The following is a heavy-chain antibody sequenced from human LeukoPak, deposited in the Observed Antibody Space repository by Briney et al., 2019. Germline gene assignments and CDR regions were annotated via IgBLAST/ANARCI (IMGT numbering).Heavy chain of an antibody. Sequence: GGSLRLSCAASGFTFSSDSMNWVRQAPGRGLEGVSSISRSKSYIYYPDAVRGRFTISRENPKKSLYLQMKNLRGDGTAVDYFAHDGPGCVVVSYYFDYWGQGTLVTVSS. D-gene: IGHD2-2*01. V-gene: IGHV3-21*04. J-gene: IGHJ4*02. CDR3: AHDGPGCVVVSYYFDY. CDR2: ISRSKSYI. CDR1: GFTFSSDS.